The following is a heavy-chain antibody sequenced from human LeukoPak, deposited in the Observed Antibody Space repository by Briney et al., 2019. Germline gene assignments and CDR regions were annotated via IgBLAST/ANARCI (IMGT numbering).Heavy chain of an antibody. V-gene: IGHV3-53*01. CDR3: VGVRVFTMIVSEPGQPYF. D-gene: IGHD3-22*01. J-gene: IGHJ3*01. CDR1: GFTVSSNY. Sequence: GGSLRLSCAASGFTVSSNYMSWVRQAPGKGLEWVSVIYSGGSTYYADSVKGRFTISRDNSKNTLYLQMNSLRAEDTAVYYCVGVRVFTMIVSEPGQPYFWGQGQWSPSLQ. CDR2: IYSGGST.